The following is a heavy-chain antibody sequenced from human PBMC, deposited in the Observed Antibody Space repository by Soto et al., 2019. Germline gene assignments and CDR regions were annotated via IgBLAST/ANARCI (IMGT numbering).Heavy chain of an antibody. J-gene: IGHJ5*01. CDR1: GGSISSGAYY. V-gene: IGHV4-31*03. D-gene: IGHD3-22*01. CDR2: MHYSGSA. CDR3: ARYFFDSSAYSNWFDS. Sequence: QVQLQESGPGLVKPSETLSLTCTVSGGSISSGAYYWGWIRQHSGKGLEWIGYMHYSGSAYYNPSLKSRVTISVDKSMNQFSLKLSSVTAADTAMYYCARYFFDSSAYSNWFDSWGQGTLVTVSS.